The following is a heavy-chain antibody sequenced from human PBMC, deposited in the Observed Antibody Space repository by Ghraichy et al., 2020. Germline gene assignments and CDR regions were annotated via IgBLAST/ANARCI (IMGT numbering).Heavy chain of an antibody. CDR2: IYTSGGT. CDR3: ARGLHYYDSSGYYSWFDP. Sequence: SETLSLTCTDSGGSITSYYWSWIRQPAGKGLKWIGRIYTSGGTTYNPSLKSRVTMSVDTSKNQFSLKLRSVTAADTAVYYCARGLHYYDSSGYYSWFDPWGQRTLVTVSS. J-gene: IGHJ5*02. V-gene: IGHV4-4*07. CDR1: GGSITSYY. D-gene: IGHD3-22*01.